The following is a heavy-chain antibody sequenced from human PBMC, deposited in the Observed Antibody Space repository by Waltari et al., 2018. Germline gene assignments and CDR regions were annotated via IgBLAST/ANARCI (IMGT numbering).Heavy chain of an antibody. Sequence: QVQRVQSGAEVKKPGASVKVSCKASGYTFSSYDSNWLRQATGQGLEWMGWMNPNSGNTGSEEKFQGRVTMTRNTSISTAYMEPVRLRSDDMAVYYCASVSASADDWGQGTLVTVSS. V-gene: IGHV1-8*01. D-gene: IGHD1-26*01. CDR3: ASVSASADD. J-gene: IGHJ4*02. CDR2: MNPNSGNT. CDR1: GYTFSSYD.